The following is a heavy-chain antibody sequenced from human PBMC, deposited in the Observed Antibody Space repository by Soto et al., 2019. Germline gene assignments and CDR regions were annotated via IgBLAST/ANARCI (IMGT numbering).Heavy chain of an antibody. Sequence: GASVKVSCKASGGTFSSYAISWVRQAPGQGLEWMGGIIPIFGTANYAQKFQGRVTITADESTSTAYMELSSLRSEDTAVYYCARDLTPMVLKGWFDPWGQGTLVTVS. CDR1: GGTFSSYA. CDR2: IIPIFGTA. CDR3: ARDLTPMVLKGWFDP. V-gene: IGHV1-69*13. D-gene: IGHD3-10*01. J-gene: IGHJ5*02.